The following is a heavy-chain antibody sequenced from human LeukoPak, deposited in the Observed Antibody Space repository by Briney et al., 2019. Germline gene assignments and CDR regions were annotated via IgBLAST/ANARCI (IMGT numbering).Heavy chain of an antibody. J-gene: IGHJ4*02. CDR3: VSDHTGHDDY. CDR2: INTDGTTT. CDR1: GFTFSTYW. Sequence: PGGSLRLSCAASGFTFSTYWMHWVRQAPGKGLVWVSRINTDGTTTTYADSVKGRFTISRDNAKNTLHLQMNSLRVEDTAVYYCVSDHTGHDDYGGQGTLVTVSS. V-gene: IGHV3-74*01. D-gene: IGHD1-1*01.